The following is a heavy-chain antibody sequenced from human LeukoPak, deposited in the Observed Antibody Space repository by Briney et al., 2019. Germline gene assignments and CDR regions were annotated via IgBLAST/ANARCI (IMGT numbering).Heavy chain of an antibody. V-gene: IGHV5-51*01. CDR3: ARPYCSGGSCYGGYFDY. J-gene: IGHJ4*02. CDR2: IYPGDSDT. D-gene: IGHD2-15*01. CDR1: GYSFTSYW. Sequence: GESLKISCKGSGYSFTSYWIGWVRQMPGKGLEWMGIIYPGDSDTRYSPSFQGQVTISADKSISTAYLQWSSLKASDTVMYYCARPYCSGGSCYGGYFDYWGQGTLVTASS.